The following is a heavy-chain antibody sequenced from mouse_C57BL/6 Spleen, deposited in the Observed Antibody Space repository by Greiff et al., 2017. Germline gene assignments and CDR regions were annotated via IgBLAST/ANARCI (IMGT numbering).Heavy chain of an antibody. CDR1: GYTFTDYE. CDR2: IDPETGGT. Sequence: FQLQQSGAELVRPGASVTLSCKASGYTFTDYEMHWVKQTPVHGLEWIGAIDPETGGTAYNQKFKGKAILTADKSSSTAYMELRSLTSEDSAVYYCTRRYYGSSYDYWGQGTLVTVSA. J-gene: IGHJ3*01. CDR3: TRRYYGSSYDY. D-gene: IGHD1-1*01. V-gene: IGHV1-15*01.